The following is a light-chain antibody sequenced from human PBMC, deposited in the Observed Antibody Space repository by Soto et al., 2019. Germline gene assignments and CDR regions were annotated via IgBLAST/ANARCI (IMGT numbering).Light chain of an antibody. CDR3: QQYSNYVT. J-gene: IGKJ5*01. CDR1: QSVSSN. CDR2: GAS. Sequence: EIVMTQYPATMSVSPGERATLSCRASQSVSSNLAWYQHKPGQAPRLLIFGASTRATGIPARFSGSGSGTNFILTISSLQSEDFAVYYCQQYSNYVTFGQGTRLEIK. V-gene: IGKV3-15*01.